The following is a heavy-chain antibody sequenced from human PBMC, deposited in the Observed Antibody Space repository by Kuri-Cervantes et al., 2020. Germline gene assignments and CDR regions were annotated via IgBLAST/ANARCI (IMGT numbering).Heavy chain of an antibody. CDR2: ISYDGSNK. J-gene: IGHJ4*02. V-gene: IGHV3-30*03. D-gene: IGHD6-13*01. CDR1: GFTFSNAW. Sequence: LSLTCAASGFTFSNAWMSWVRQAPGKGLEWVAVISYDGSNKYYADSVKGRFTISRDNSKNTLYLQMNSLRAEDTAVYYCARDRLAAAWDYWGQGTLVTVSS. CDR3: ARDRLAAAWDY.